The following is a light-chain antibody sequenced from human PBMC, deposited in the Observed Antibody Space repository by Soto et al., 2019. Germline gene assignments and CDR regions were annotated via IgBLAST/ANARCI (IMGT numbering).Light chain of an antibody. V-gene: IGKV1-5*03. Sequence: DSQMTQSPSTLAASVGDRVTITCRASQSVSTRLAWYQQKPGKPPKLLIYKASILQSGVSSRFSGSGSGTDFTLTISGLQPDDFATYYCQQYDRYPVTFGGGTKVEVK. J-gene: IGKJ4*01. CDR3: QQYDRYPVT. CDR2: KAS. CDR1: QSVSTR.